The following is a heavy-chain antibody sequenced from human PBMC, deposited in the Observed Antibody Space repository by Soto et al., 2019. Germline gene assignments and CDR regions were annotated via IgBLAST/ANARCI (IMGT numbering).Heavy chain of an antibody. V-gene: IGHV1-24*01. J-gene: IGHJ5*02. CDR1: GYTLNEVA. CDR2: FDPDEAET. CDR3: TTYHGDYNFDH. D-gene: IGHD4-17*01. Sequence: QVQLVQSGAEVKKPGASVKVSCKVSGYTLNEVAMHWVRQAPGKGLEWLGGFDPDEAETIYAQHFQGRGTMTEATSTDTVYMELSSLRSEDTALFFCTTYHGDYNFDHWGQGTLVTVSS.